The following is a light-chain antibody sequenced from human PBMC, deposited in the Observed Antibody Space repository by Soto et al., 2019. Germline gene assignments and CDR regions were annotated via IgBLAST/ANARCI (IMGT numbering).Light chain of an antibody. CDR3: QQYHNSPPLT. V-gene: IGKV4-1*01. CDR1: QSLYSSNNKDC. CDR2: WAS. Sequence: DIVMTQSPDSLAVSLGERATINCKSSQSLYSSNNKDCLAWYQQKPGQPPQLLIYWASTRESGVPDRFSGSGSGTDFTLTLSSLQAEDVAVYFCQQYHNSPPLTFGQGTNVEIK. J-gene: IGKJ1*01.